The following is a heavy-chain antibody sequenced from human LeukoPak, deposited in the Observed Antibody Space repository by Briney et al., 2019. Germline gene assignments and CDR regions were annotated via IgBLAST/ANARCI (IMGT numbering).Heavy chain of an antibody. D-gene: IGHD3-22*01. CDR2: IYYSGST. J-gene: IGHJ4*02. CDR3: ARGAEGGYLPVDY. V-gene: IGHV4-30-4*08. CDR1: GGSISSSSYY. Sequence: SQTLSLTCTVSGGSISSSSYYWGWIRQPPGKGLEWIGNIYYSGSTYYNPSLKSRVTISVDTSKNQFSLKLSSVTAADTAVYYCARGAEGGYLPVDYWGQGTLVTVSS.